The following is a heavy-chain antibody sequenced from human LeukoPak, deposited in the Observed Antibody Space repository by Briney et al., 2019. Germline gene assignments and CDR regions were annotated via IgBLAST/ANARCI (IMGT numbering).Heavy chain of an antibody. V-gene: IGHV3-30*04. Sequence: QPGGSLRLSCAASGFTFSSYAMHWVRQAPGKGLEWVAVISYDGSNKYYADSVKGRFTISRDNSKNTLYLQMNSLRAEDTAVYYCARDRNAFDIWGQGTMVTVSS. J-gene: IGHJ3*02. CDR3: ARDRNAFDI. CDR2: ISYDGSNK. CDR1: GFTFSSYA.